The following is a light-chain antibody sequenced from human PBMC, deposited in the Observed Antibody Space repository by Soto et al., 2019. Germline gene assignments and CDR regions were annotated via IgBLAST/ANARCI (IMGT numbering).Light chain of an antibody. CDR3: QQYGNSPYT. CDR2: GTS. CDR1: QSVSSSY. J-gene: IGKJ2*01. V-gene: IGKV3-20*01. Sequence: ESVLTQSPGTLSLSPGERATLSCRASQSVSSSYLTWYQQKPGQAPRLLIYGTSSRATGIPDRFSGSGSGTDFTLTISRLEPEDFAVYYCQQYGNSPYTFGQGNKLEI.